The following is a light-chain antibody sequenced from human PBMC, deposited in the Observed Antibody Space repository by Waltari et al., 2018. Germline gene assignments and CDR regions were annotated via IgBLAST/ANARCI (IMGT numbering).Light chain of an antibody. CDR2: SNS. CDR1: SPNIGTNP. J-gene: IGLJ3*02. CDR3: AAWDDSLDGWV. Sequence: QSVLSQPPSASGTPGQSVTIPCSGSSPNIGTNPVNWYQQLPGRAPRLLIYSNSQRPSGVPDRFSASKSGTSASLAISGLQSEDEADFYCAAWDDSLDGWVFGGGTTLTVL. V-gene: IGLV1-44*01.